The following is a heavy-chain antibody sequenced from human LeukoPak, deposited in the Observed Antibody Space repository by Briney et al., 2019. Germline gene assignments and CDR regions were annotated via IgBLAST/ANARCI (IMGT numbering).Heavy chain of an antibody. V-gene: IGHV3-23*01. CDR1: GFTFSSYA. J-gene: IGHJ4*02. Sequence: GGSLRLSCAASGFTFSSYAMSWVRQAPGKGLEWVSAISGSGGSTYYADSVKGRFTISRDNSKNTLYLQMNSLRAEDTAVYYCAIKDDILTGLDYWGQGTLDTVSS. CDR2: ISGSGGST. CDR3: AIKDDILTGLDY. D-gene: IGHD3-9*01.